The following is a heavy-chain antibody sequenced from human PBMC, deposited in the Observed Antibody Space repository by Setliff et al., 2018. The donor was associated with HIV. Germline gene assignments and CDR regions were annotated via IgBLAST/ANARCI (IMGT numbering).Heavy chain of an antibody. J-gene: IGHJ3*02. CDR3: ARRHFYDSSGQVWAFDI. V-gene: IGHV1-69*13. CDR2: IIPFFGSA. Sequence: RASVKVSCKASGGTFSTSAISWMRQAPGQGLEWMGGIIPFFGSANYAQKFQGRLTITADASSSTAYMDLSSLTSEDTAVYYCARRHFYDSSGQVWAFDIWGQGTMVTV. CDR1: GGTFSTSA. D-gene: IGHD3-22*01.